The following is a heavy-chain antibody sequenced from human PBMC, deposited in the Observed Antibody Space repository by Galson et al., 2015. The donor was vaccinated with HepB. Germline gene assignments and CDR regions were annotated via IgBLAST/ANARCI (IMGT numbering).Heavy chain of an antibody. CDR3: AAAKYYDSSAGGYYYYGMDV. J-gene: IGHJ6*02. Sequence: SVKVSCKASGFTFTSSAVQWVRQARGQRLEWIGWIVVGSGNTNYAQKFQERVTITRDMSTSTAYMELSSLRSEDTAVYYCAAAKYYDSSAGGYYYYGMDVWGPGTTVTVSS. CDR1: GFTFTSSA. D-gene: IGHD3-22*01. V-gene: IGHV1-58*01. CDR2: IVVGSGNT.